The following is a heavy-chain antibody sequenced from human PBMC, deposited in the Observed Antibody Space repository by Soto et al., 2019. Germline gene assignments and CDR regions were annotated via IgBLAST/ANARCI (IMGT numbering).Heavy chain of an antibody. Sequence: QVQLVQSGAEVKKPGSSVKVSCTASGGPFSSYSINWVRQAPGQGLEWVGVITPMFGAPHYAQTFQGRITVTADKSTNTASMELSSLTSGDTAVYFCAGVFTGRGFDPWGQGNLVTVSS. V-gene: IGHV1-69*06. J-gene: IGHJ5*02. CDR1: GGPFSSYS. CDR2: ITPMFGAP. CDR3: AGVFTGRGFDP. D-gene: IGHD3-10*02.